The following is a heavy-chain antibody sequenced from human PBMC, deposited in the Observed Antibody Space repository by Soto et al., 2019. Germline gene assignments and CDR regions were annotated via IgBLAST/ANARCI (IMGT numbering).Heavy chain of an antibody. J-gene: IGHJ4*02. CDR1: VFTFSSYA. V-gene: IGHV3-23*01. CDR3: EKELGFGELYPKDY. Sequence: EVQLLESGGGLVQPGGSLRLSCAASVFTFSSYAKSWVRQAPGKGLEWVSTISGDCGSTYYADSVKGRFTISRDDSKNTVYLKINSLRDEDTAVYDCEKELGFGELYPKDYWGQGTMVTVSS. CDR2: ISGDCGST. D-gene: IGHD3-10*01.